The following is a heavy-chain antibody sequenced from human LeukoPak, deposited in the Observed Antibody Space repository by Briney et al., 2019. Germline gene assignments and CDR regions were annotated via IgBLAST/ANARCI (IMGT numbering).Heavy chain of an antibody. CDR1: GYTFTSYY. CDR2: INPSGGST. CDR3: ARDHYYGSGSYRAARGYYGMDV. D-gene: IGHD3-10*01. V-gene: IGHV1-46*01. Sequence: GASVKVSCKASGYTFTSYYMHWVRQAPGQGLEWMGIINPSGGSTSYAQKFQGRVTMTRDTSTSTVYMELSSLRSEDTAVYYCARDHYYGSGSYRAARGYYGMDVWGQGTRSPSP. J-gene: IGHJ6*02.